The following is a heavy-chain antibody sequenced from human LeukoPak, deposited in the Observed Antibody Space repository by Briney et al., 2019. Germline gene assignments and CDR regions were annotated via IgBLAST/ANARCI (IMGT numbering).Heavy chain of an antibody. CDR2: INPNRGGA. V-gene: IGHV1-2*02. CDR1: GYTFTGYY. CDR3: AGGFGGGNCDY. D-gene: IGHD2-15*01. J-gene: IGHJ4*02. Sequence: ASVKVSCKASGYTFTGYYMHWVRQAPGQGLEWMGWINPNRGGANYAQKFQGRVTMTRDKSISTAYMELSRLRSDDTAVYYCAGGFGGGNCDYWGPGTLLTVSS.